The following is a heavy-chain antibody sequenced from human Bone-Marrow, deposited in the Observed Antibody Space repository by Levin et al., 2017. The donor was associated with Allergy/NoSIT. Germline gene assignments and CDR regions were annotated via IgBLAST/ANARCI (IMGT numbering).Heavy chain of an antibody. D-gene: IGHD3-10*01. CDR3: ARVRGTLVGRPMDI. V-gene: IGHV4-59*01. CDR1: GDSLNGYY. CDR2: VFYSATT. Sequence: SETLSLTCTVSGDSLNGYYWNWIRQPPGRALEWIGFVFYSATTNYNPSLKSRVSISVDEAKNQFSLRLTSVTAADTAVYYCARVRGTLVGRPMDIWGHGTRVTVSS. J-gene: IGHJ3*02.